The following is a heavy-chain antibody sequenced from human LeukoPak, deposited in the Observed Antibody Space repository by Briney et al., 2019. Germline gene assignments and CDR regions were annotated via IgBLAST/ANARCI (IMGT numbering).Heavy chain of an antibody. CDR2: ISPTNGAT. V-gene: IGHV1-2*02. Sequence: GASVTVSCKTSGYIFTDFYLHWVRQAPGQGLEWMGWISPTNGATSYARRFQGRVNMARDTSTSTSYMELSGLGSDDTAVYYCARSLSVTRGLITTMLGYWGQGTLVTVSS. CDR1: GYIFTDFY. CDR3: ARSLSVTRGLITTMLGY. J-gene: IGHJ4*02. D-gene: IGHD3-10*01.